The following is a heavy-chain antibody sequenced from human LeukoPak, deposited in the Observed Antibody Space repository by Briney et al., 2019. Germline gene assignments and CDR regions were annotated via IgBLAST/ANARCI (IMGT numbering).Heavy chain of an antibody. CDR3: ATAHSGSYYPRPDY. J-gene: IGHJ4*02. CDR1: GFTFSSYG. D-gene: IGHD1-26*01. V-gene: IGHV3-33*01. CDR2: IWYDGSNK. Sequence: GRSLRLSCAASGFTFSSYGMHWVRQAPGKGLEWVAVIWYDGSNKYYADSVKGRFTISRDNSKNTLYPQMNSLRAEDTAVYYCATAHSGSYYPRPDYWGQGTLVTVSS.